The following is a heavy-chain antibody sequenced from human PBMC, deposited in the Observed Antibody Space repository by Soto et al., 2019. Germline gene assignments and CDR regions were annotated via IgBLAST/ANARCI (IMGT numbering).Heavy chain of an antibody. D-gene: IGHD6-19*01. Sequence: QVQLVQSGAEVKKPGASVKVYCKASGYTFTDYGISWVRQAPGQGLEWVGWIPTYNGHTNYVQKVQGRGPMVTDTTTSTAYMEVGSLTPDDAAVYYCARDAQYISMWHTIDFWGQGTLVTVSS. V-gene: IGHV1-18*01. J-gene: IGHJ4*02. CDR2: IPTYNGHT. CDR3: ARDAQYISMWHTIDF. CDR1: GYTFTDYG.